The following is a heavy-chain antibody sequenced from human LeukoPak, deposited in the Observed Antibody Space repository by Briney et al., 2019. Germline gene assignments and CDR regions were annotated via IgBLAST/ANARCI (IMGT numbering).Heavy chain of an antibody. CDR1: GGTFSSFA. J-gene: IGHJ6*02. D-gene: IGHD3-10*01. CDR2: IIPILGIA. Sequence: SVKVSCKASGGTFSSFAISWVRQAPGQGLEWMGRIIPILGIANYAQKFQGRVTITADKSTSTAYMELSSLRSEDTAVYYCARVYYYGSGRDYYYGMDVWGQGTTVTVSS. CDR3: ARVYYYGSGRDYYYGMDV. V-gene: IGHV1-69*04.